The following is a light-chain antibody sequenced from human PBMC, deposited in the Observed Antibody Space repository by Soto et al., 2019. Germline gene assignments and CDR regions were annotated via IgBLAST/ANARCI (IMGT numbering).Light chain of an antibody. Sequence: QSGLTQPPSASGSPGQSVTISCTGTSSDVGAYNYVSWYQQYPGKAPKLMIYEVSKRPSGVPDRFSGSKSGNTASLTVSGLHADDEADYYCSSYAGSNNFVVFGGGTQLTVL. CDR1: SSDVGAYNY. J-gene: IGLJ2*01. CDR3: SSYAGSNNFVV. CDR2: EVS. V-gene: IGLV2-8*01.